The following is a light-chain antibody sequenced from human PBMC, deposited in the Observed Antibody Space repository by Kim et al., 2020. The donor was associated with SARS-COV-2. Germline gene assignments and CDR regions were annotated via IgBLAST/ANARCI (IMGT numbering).Light chain of an antibody. J-gene: IGLJ1*01. CDR3: AAWDDSHFV. CDR2: RND. V-gene: IGLV1-47*01. Sequence: ELTQPPSASGTPGQRVTISCSGSSSNIGYNYVYWYQHLPGTAPKLLIYRNDQRPSGVPDRFSASKSGTSASLAISGLRSEDEAHYYCAAWDDSHFVFGTGTKVTVL. CDR1: SSNIGYNY.